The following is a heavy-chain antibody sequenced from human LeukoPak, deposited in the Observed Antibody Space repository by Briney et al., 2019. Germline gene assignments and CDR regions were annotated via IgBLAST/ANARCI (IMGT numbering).Heavy chain of an antibody. Sequence: PGGSLRLSCAASGFTVSDYWMTWVRQAPGKGLEWVANIKQDGSENYYVDSVKDRFTISRDNAKNSLYLQMTSLRAEDTAVYYCARGTTALMDVWGKGTTVTVSS. CDR1: GFTVSDYW. D-gene: IGHD2-21*02. CDR3: ARGTTALMDV. CDR2: IKQDGSEN. J-gene: IGHJ6*03. V-gene: IGHV3-7*01.